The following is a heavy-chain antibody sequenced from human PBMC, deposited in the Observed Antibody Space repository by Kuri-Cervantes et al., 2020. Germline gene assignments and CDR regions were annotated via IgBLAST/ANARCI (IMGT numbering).Heavy chain of an antibody. J-gene: IGHJ4*02. Sequence: GSLSLTCTVSGGSISSYYWSWIRQPPGKGLEWIGYIYYSGSTNYNPSLKSRVTISVDTSKNQFSLKLSSVAAADTAVYYCARLYCSGGSCYHLDYWGQGTLVTVSS. V-gene: IGHV4-59*01. D-gene: IGHD2-15*01. CDR2: IYYSGST. CDR3: ARLYCSGGSCYHLDY. CDR1: GGSISSYY.